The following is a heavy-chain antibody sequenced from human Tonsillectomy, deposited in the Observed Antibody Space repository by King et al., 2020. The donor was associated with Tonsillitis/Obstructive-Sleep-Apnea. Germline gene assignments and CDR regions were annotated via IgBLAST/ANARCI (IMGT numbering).Heavy chain of an antibody. V-gene: IGHV3-30*04. Sequence: VQLVESGGGVVQPGRSLRLSCAASGFTFSSYSMHWFRQAPGKGLEWVAVISYDGGNKYYADSVKGRFTISRDNSKETLYLQMNNLRAEDTAVYYCASYRWDIVVVPAAPFDYWGQGTLVTVSS. J-gene: IGHJ4*02. CDR3: ASYRWDIVVVPAAPFDY. CDR2: ISYDGGNK. CDR1: GFTFSSYS. D-gene: IGHD2-2*01.